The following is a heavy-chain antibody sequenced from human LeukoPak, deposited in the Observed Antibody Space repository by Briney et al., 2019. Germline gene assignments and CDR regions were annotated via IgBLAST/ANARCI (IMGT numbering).Heavy chain of an antibody. CDR3: ARDPKSAVAADWFDP. D-gene: IGHD6-19*01. CDR2: IYYSGIT. J-gene: IGHJ5*01. CDR1: GGSISSSSYY. Sequence: SGTLSLTCTVSGGSISSSSYYWGWIRQPPGKGLEWIGSIYYSGITYYNPSLKSRVTISLDTSNNQFSLKLSSVTAADTAVYYCARDPKSAVAADWFDPWGQGTLVTVSS. V-gene: IGHV4-39*07.